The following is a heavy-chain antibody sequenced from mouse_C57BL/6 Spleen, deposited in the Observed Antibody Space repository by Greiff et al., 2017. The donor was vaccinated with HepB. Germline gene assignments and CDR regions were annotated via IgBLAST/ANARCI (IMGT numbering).Heavy chain of an antibody. J-gene: IGHJ4*01. CDR3: ARAGYYGLYAMDY. V-gene: IGHV5-17*01. CDR2: ISSGSSTI. Sequence: DVKLVESGGGLVKPGGSLKLSCAASGFTFSDYGMHWVRQAPEKGLEWVAYISSGSSTIYYADTVKGRCTISRDNAKNTLCLQMTSLRSEDTAMYYCARAGYYGLYAMDYWGQGTSVTVSS. D-gene: IGHD1-2*01. CDR1: GFTFSDYG.